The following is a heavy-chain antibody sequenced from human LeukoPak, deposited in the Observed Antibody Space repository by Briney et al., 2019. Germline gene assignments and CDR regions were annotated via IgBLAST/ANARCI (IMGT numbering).Heavy chain of an antibody. CDR1: GGSISSGGYS. Sequence: SETLSLTCAVSGGSISSGGYSWSWIRQPPGKGLEWIGYIYHSGSTYYNPSLKSRDTISVDRSKNQFSLKLSSVTAADTAVYYCARGGPPTYYYYYGMDVWGKGTTVTVSS. J-gene: IGHJ6*04. CDR2: IYHSGST. V-gene: IGHV4-30-2*01. CDR3: ARGGPPTYYYYYGMDV.